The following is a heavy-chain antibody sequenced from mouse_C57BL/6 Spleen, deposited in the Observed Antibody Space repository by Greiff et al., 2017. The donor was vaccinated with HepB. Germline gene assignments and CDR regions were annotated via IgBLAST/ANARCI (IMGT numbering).Heavy chain of an antibody. V-gene: IGHV1-55*01. CDR1: GYTFTSYW. CDR3: ARCRGSSYVYYFDY. CDR2: IYPGSGST. J-gene: IGHJ2*01. D-gene: IGHD1-1*01. Sequence: QVQLQQSGAELVKPGASVKMSCKASGYTFTSYWITWVKQRPGQGLEWIGDIYPGSGSTNYNEKFKSKATLTVDTSSSTAYMQLSSLTSEDSAVYYCARCRGSSYVYYFDYWGQGTTLTVSS.